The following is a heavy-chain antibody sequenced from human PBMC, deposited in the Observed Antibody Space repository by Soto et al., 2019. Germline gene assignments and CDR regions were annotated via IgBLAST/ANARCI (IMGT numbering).Heavy chain of an antibody. CDR2: ISYDGSNK. CDR3: ARGLPYYYDSSGYLADY. Sequence: GESLKISCAASGFTFSSYAMHWVRQAPGKGLEWVAVISYDGSNKYYADSVKGRFTISRDNSKNTLYLQMNSLRAEDTAVYYCARGLPYYYDSSGYLADYWGQGTLVTVSS. CDR1: GFTFSSYA. J-gene: IGHJ4*02. D-gene: IGHD3-22*01. V-gene: IGHV3-30*04.